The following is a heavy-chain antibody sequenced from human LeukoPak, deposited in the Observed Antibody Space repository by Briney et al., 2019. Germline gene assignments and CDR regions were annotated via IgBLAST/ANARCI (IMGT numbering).Heavy chain of an antibody. D-gene: IGHD3-22*01. J-gene: IGHJ3*01. V-gene: IGHV3-30*01. CDR3: VRGAYDSSGYDYTGAFDL. CDR2: ISQDGSNK. CDR1: GFSFRSFV. Sequence: PGTSLRLSCGPSGFSFRSFVLHWVRQAPGKGLEWVAVISQDGSNKYYADSVKGRFTIATDNTRTTLYLEVDSLRYDDAAVYYCVRGAYDSSGYDYTGAFDLWGQGTRVTVSS.